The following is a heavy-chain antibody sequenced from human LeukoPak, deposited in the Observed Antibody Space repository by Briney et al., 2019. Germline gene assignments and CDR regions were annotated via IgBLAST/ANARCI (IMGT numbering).Heavy chain of an antibody. V-gene: IGHV1-2*02. CDR1: GYTFTGYY. Sequence: GASVKVSCKASGYTFTGYYMHWVRQAPGQGLEWMGWINPNSGGTNYAQKFQGRVTMTRDTSISTAYMELSRLRSDDMAVYYCARGFGSGYYYEDYWGQGTLVTVSS. CDR3: ARGFGSGYYYEDY. J-gene: IGHJ4*02. CDR2: INPNSGGT. D-gene: IGHD3-22*01.